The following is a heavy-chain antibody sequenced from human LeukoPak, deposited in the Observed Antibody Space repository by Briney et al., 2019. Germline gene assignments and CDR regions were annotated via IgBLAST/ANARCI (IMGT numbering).Heavy chain of an antibody. CDR1: GFTFSIFG. J-gene: IGHJ4*02. CDR3: ARGNTVTTLYFDY. D-gene: IGHD4-17*01. CDR2: IYSGGST. V-gene: IGHV3-53*01. Sequence: GGSLRLSCTASGFTFSIFGMHWVRQAPGKGLEWVSVIYSGGSTYYADSVKGRFTISRDNSKNTLYLQMNSLRAEDTAVYYCARGNTVTTLYFDYWGQGTLVTVSS.